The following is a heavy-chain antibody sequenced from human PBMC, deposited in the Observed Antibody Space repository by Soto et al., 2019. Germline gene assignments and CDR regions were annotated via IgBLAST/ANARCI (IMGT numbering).Heavy chain of an antibody. CDR2: INHSGST. Sequence: QVQLQQWGAGLLKPSETLSLTCAVYGGSFSGYYWSWIRQPPGKGLEWIGEINHSGSTNYNPSLKSRVTLSVDTSKNQFSLKLSSVTAAVTAVYYCARGQDIVATIVSYFDYWGQGTLVTVSS. J-gene: IGHJ4*02. CDR3: ARGQDIVATIVSYFDY. D-gene: IGHD5-12*01. V-gene: IGHV4-34*01. CDR1: GGSFSGYY.